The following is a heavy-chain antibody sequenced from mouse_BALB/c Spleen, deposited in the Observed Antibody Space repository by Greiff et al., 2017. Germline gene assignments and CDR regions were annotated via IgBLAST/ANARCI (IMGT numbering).Heavy chain of an antibody. CDR2: ISSGGST. J-gene: IGHJ4*01. Sequence: EVKLMESGGGLVKPGGSLKLSCAASGFTFSSYAMSWVRQTPEKRLEWVASISSGGSTYYPDSVKGRFTISRDNARNILYLQMSSLRSEDTAMYYCARENYRYYAMDYWGQGTSVTVSS. CDR1: GFTFSSYA. CDR3: ARENYRYYAMDY. D-gene: IGHD2-14*01. V-gene: IGHV5-6-5*01.